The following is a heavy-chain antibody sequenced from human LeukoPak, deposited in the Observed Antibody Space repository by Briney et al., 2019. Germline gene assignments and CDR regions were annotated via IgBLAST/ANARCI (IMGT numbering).Heavy chain of an antibody. CDR1: GFTFSSYI. J-gene: IGHJ4*02. V-gene: IGHV3-21*01. D-gene: IGHD6-13*01. CDR2: ISSSSSYI. CDR3: AREERIAGGDFDY. Sequence: GGSLRLSCAASGFTFSSYIMNWVRQAPGKGLEWVSSISSSSSYIYYADSVKGRFTISRDNAKNSLYLQMNSLRAEDTAVYYCAREERIAGGDFDYWGQGTLVTVSS.